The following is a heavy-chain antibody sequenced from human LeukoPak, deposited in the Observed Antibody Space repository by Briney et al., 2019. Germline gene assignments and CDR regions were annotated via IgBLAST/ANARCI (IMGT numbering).Heavy chain of an antibody. J-gene: IGHJ3*02. V-gene: IGHV3-33*01. CDR3: ARAGEGFDT. CDR1: GFTFSNCG. CDR2: IWYDASNK. D-gene: IGHD3-10*01. Sequence: PGGSLRLSCAASGFTFSNCGMHWVRQAPGKGLEWVAVIWYDASNKYYGDSVKGRFTISRDNSKNTLYLQMSSLRAEDTAIYYCARAGEGFDTWGQGTKVTVSS.